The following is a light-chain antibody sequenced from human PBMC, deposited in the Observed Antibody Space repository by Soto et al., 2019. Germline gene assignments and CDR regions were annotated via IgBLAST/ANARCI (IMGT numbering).Light chain of an antibody. CDR1: QSISSK. CDR2: DAS. V-gene: IGKV3-11*01. J-gene: IGKJ1*01. Sequence: EIVLTQSPATLSLSPGERATLSCRASQSISSKLGWYQQKPGQAPRLLIYDASNRATDIPVRFSGSGSGTDFTLIIGSLEPEDSAVYYFQQRSNWPRTFGQGTKVEIK. CDR3: QQRSNWPRT.